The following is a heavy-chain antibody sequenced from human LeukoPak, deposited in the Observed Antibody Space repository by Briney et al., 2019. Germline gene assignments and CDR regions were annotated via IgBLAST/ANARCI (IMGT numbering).Heavy chain of an antibody. J-gene: IGHJ4*02. V-gene: IGHV1-2*02. CDR1: GYSFIGYY. CDR3: FSDYFSGNFDT. Sequence: ASVKLSCKASGYSFIGYYIHWLRQAPGQGLEWMGWINSYSGDTNYARKFQGRVTMTRDTSISTAYMELSGLTSFDTSVYYCFSDYFSGNFDTWGQGPLVTVSS. CDR2: INSYSGDT. D-gene: IGHD2-15*01.